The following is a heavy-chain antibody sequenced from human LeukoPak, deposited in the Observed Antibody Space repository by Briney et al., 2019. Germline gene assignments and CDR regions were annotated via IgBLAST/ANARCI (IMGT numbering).Heavy chain of an antibody. V-gene: IGHV3-30*04. CDR1: GFTFSYYA. Sequence: GGSLRLSCAASGFTFSYYAMHWVRQAPGEGLEWVALISYDGNNKYHADSVKGLFTISRDNSKNTLYLQMNSLRAEDTALYYCAKDQYRRGIATMPGNIFDYWGQGSLVTVSS. CDR3: AKDQYRRGIATMPGNIFDY. J-gene: IGHJ4*02. D-gene: IGHD5-24*01. CDR2: ISYDGNNK.